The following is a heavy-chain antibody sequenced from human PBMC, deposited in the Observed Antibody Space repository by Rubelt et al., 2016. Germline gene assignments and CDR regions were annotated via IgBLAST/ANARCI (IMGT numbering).Heavy chain of an antibody. CDR2: IYSGGST. V-gene: IGHV3-66*01. D-gene: IGHD1-26*01. CDR3: ASGIVGANNWCDP. CDR1: GFTVSSNY. Sequence: EVQLVESGGGLVQPGGSLKLSCVASGFTVSSNYMSWVRQAPGKGLEWVSVIYSGGSTYYADYVEGRFTISRDYSKNTLHLQMNSRRAEDTAVYYCASGIVGANNWCDPWGQGTPVTVSS. J-gene: IGHJ5*02.